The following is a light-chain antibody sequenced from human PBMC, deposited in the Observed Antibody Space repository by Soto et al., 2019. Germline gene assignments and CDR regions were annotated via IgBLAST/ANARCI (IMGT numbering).Light chain of an antibody. CDR1: QTISNY. V-gene: IGKV1-5*03. Sequence: DIQMTQSPSTLSASVGDRVTITCRASQTISNYLTWYQQRPGKAPKLLIYRSSILQNGVPSRFSGSGSGTEFPLTSSSLQPDDFATYYCQQYYIYATFGQGTRVEI. J-gene: IGKJ1*01. CDR2: RSS. CDR3: QQYYIYAT.